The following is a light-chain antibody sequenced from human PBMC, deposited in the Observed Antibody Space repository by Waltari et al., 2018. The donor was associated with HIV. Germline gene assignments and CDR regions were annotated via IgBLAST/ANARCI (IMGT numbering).Light chain of an antibody. V-gene: IGLV2-11*01. Sequence: QSALTQPRSLSGSPGQSVTISCTGTSSDVGSYNYVSWYQHHPGKAPSLILYDVSGRPAGVPDRFFGSKSGNTASLTSAGLQAEDEADYYCCSYAGTYTFVVFGGGTKLTVL. J-gene: IGLJ2*01. CDR2: DVS. CDR3: CSYAGTYTFVV. CDR1: SSDVGSYNY.